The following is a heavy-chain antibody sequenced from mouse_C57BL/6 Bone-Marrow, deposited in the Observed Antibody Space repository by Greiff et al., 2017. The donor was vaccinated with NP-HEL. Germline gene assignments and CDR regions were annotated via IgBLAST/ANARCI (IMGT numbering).Heavy chain of an antibody. J-gene: IGHJ3*01. CDR2: ISSGGSYT. Sequence: EVNVVESGGDLVKPGGSLKLSCAASGFTFSSYGMSWVRQTPDKRLEWVATISSGGSYTYYPDSVKGRFTISRDNAKNTLYLQMSSLKSEDTAMYYCARQPSYWGQGTLVTVSA. CDR3: ARQPSY. V-gene: IGHV5-6*01. CDR1: GFTFSSYG.